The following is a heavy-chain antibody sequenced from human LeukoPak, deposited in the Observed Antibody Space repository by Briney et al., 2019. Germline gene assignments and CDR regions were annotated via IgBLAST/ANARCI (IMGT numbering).Heavy chain of an antibody. J-gene: IGHJ3*02. D-gene: IGHD3-16*01. V-gene: IGHV3-53*01. CDR1: GFTFSSNY. Sequence: GGSLRLSCAAPGFTFSSNYMSWVRQAPGKGLEWVSIIYSGGSTFYADSVKGRFTISRDNSKNTLYLQMNSLRAEDTAVYYCARGGGYLSAFDIGGQGTMVTVSP. CDR3: ARGGGYLSAFDI. CDR2: IYSGGST.